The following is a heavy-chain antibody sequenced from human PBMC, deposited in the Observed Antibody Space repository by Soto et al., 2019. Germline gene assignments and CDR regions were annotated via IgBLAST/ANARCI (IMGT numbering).Heavy chain of an antibody. Sequence: QVQLVQSGAEVKKPGSSVKVSCKASGGTFSSYAISWVRQAPGQGLEWMGGIIPIFGTANYAQKFQGRVTITADKSTSTAYMELSSLRSEDTAVYYCAGTRSYCGGDCYFVWYFDLWGRGTLVTVSS. D-gene: IGHD2-21*02. CDR3: AGTRSYCGGDCYFVWYFDL. J-gene: IGHJ2*01. CDR2: IIPIFGTA. CDR1: GGTFSSYA. V-gene: IGHV1-69*06.